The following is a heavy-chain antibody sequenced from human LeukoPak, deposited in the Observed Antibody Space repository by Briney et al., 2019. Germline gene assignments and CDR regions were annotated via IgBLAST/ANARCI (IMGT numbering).Heavy chain of an antibody. CDR2: IIPIFGTA. CDR1: GGTFSSYA. J-gene: IGHJ3*02. Sequence: SVKVSCKASGGTFSSYAISWVRQAPGQGLEWMGGIIPIFGTANYAQKFQGRVTITADESTSTAYMELSSLRSEDTAVYYCARDQGWGQQLLXXAFDIWGQGTMVTVSS. V-gene: IGHV1-69*13. D-gene: IGHD6-13*01. CDR3: ARDQGWGQQLLXXAFDI.